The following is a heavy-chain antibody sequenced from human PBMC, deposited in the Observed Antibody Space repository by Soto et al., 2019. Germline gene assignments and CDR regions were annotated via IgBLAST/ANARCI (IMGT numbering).Heavy chain of an antibody. Sequence: PSETLSLTCTVSGGSISSYYWSWIRQPPGKGLEWIGYIYYSGSTNYNPSLKSRVTISVDTSKNQFSLKLSSVTAADTAVYYCARRRVAALDYWXQGTLVTVSS. V-gene: IGHV4-59*08. CDR1: GGSISSYY. CDR3: ARRRVAALDY. J-gene: IGHJ4*02. CDR2: IYYSGST. D-gene: IGHD6-19*01.